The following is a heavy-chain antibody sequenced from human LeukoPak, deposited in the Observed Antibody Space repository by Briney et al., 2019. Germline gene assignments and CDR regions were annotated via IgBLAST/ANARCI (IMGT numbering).Heavy chain of an antibody. D-gene: IGHD6-13*01. CDR1: GYSFPTYW. Sequence: GESLKISCKASGYSFPTYWIGWVRQMPGKGLEWMGIIYPGDSDTRYSPSFQGQVTISADKSISTAYLQWSSLKASDSAMYYCARGGDTSSWYAWFDPWGQGTLVTVSS. CDR2: IYPGDSDT. J-gene: IGHJ5*02. V-gene: IGHV5-51*01. CDR3: ARGGDTSSWYAWFDP.